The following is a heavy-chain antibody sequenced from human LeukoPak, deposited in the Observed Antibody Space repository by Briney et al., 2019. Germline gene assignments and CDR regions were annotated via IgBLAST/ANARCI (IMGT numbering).Heavy chain of an antibody. D-gene: IGHD2-15*01. Sequence: GESLKISCKGSGYSFITYWIGWVRQMPGKGLEWMGIIYPGDSDTRYSPSFQGQVTISADKSISTAYLQWSSLKASDTAMYYCARSDCSGGSCEASGRWSDPWGQGTLVTVSS. J-gene: IGHJ5*02. CDR2: IYPGDSDT. CDR3: ARSDCSGGSCEASGRWSDP. V-gene: IGHV5-51*01. CDR1: GYSFITYW.